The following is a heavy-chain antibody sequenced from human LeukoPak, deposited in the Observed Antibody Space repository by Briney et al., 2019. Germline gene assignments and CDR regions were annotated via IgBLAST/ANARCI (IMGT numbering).Heavy chain of an antibody. V-gene: IGHV1-24*01. CDR1: GYTFTSYG. CDR2: FDPEDGET. Sequence: ASVKVSCKASGYTFTSYGISWVRQAPGKGLEWMGGFDPEDGETIYAQKFQGRVTMTEDTSTDTAYMELSSLRSEDTAVYYCASSRYGGNSVGAFDIWGQGTMVTVSS. J-gene: IGHJ3*02. CDR3: ASSRYGGNSVGAFDI. D-gene: IGHD4-23*01.